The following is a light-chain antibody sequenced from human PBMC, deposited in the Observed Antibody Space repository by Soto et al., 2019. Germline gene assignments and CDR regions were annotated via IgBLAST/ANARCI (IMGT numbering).Light chain of an antibody. CDR3: QQYNFWPPLT. J-gene: IGKJ4*01. Sequence: EIVMTQSPATLSVSPGERATLSCRASQSVNSNLAWYRQKPGQAPRLLISDASNRATGVPARFSGSGSGTEFTLTISSLQSEDSGIYYCQQYNFWPPLTFGGGTKVEIK. V-gene: IGKV3-15*01. CDR2: DAS. CDR1: QSVNSN.